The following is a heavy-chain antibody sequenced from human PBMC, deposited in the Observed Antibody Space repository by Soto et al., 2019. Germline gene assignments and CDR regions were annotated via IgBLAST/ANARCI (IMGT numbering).Heavy chain of an antibody. Sequence: QVHLVQSGAEVKKPGASVKVSCQASGYSFSSYGITWVRQAPGQGLEWMGWISTYIGNAKYAQKFQGRVTLTTDTSTGTGYRELRSLRSDDTAVNYSARMLSSSVDNWGQGTLVTVSS. CDR3: ARMLSSSVDN. CDR1: GYSFSSYG. J-gene: IGHJ4*02. CDR2: ISTYIGNA. V-gene: IGHV1-18*01. D-gene: IGHD2-2*01.